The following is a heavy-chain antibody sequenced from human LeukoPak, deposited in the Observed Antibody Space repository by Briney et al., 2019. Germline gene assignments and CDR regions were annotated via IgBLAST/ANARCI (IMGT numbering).Heavy chain of an antibody. D-gene: IGHD2-15*01. Sequence: SETLSLTCAVYGGSFSSYYWSWIRQSPGKGLEWIGDINHSGDTKYNPSLKNRITISVDTSKNQFSLKLSSVTAADTAVYYCAIGYCSGGSCYGYFQHWGQGTLVTVSS. J-gene: IGHJ1*01. CDR2: INHSGDT. CDR1: GGSFSSYY. V-gene: IGHV4-34*01. CDR3: AIGYCSGGSCYGYFQH.